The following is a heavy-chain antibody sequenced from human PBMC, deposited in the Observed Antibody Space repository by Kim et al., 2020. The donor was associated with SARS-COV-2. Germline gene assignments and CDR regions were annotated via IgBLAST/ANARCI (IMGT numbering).Heavy chain of an antibody. J-gene: IGHJ6*02. V-gene: IGHV4-59*01. CDR3: ARSAPATASCYYYGMDV. D-gene: IGHD2-21*02. Sequence: LKSRVTISVDTSKNQFSLKLSSVTAADTAVYYCARSAPATASCYYYGMDVWGQGTTVTVSS.